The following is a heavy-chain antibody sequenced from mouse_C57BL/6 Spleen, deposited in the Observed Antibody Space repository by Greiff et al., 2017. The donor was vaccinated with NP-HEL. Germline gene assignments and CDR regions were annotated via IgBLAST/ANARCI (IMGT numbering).Heavy chain of an antibody. CDR2: IDPEDGDT. CDR1: GFNIKDYY. CDR3: TTYGYDGYFDV. V-gene: IGHV14-1*01. D-gene: IGHD2-2*01. J-gene: IGHJ1*03. Sequence: VHVKQSGAELVRPGASVKLSCTASGFNIKDYYMHWVKQRPEQGLEWIGRIDPEDGDTEYAPKFQGKATMTADTSSNTAYLQLSSLTSEDTAVYYCTTYGYDGYFDVWGTGTTVTVSS.